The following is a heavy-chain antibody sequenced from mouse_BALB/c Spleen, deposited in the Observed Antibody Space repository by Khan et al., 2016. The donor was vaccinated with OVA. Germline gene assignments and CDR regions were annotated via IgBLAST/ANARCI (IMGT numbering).Heavy chain of an antibody. CDR1: GYNIKDIY. V-gene: IGHV14-3*02. J-gene: IGHJ2*01. Sequence: VQLKEPGAELVKPAASLKLSCTASGYNIKDIYIHWVKQRPEKGLERIRRTDPANGNTKYDPKFQGKATIIADKSSNTAYQQLSVLTSETAAFYCCRISRINAWGQGTTLTVSS. CDR3: RISRINA. CDR2: TDPANGNT.